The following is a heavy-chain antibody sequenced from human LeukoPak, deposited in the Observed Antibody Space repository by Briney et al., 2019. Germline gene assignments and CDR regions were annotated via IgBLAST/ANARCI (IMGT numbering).Heavy chain of an antibody. V-gene: IGHV3-23*01. Sequence: TGGSLRLSCAASGFTFSSYAMNWVRQAPGRGLEWVSGIGGTGGAIYYADSVKGRFTISRDNTKNTLYLQMNSLRAEDTAVYYCAKDLRSSTRGGFDYWGQGTLVTVSS. CDR1: GFTFSSYA. CDR3: AKDLRSSTRGGFDY. CDR2: IGGTGGAI. D-gene: IGHD6-13*01. J-gene: IGHJ4*02.